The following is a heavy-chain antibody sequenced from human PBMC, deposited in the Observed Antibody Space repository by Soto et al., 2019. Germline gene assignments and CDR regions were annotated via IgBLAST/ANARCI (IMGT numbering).Heavy chain of an antibody. CDR3: ARGDILIGSRNWFDP. J-gene: IGHJ5*02. D-gene: IGHD3-9*01. V-gene: IGHV4-34*01. CDR1: GGSFINHY. CDR2: INHIGIT. Sequence: QVQLQQWGAGLLKPSETLSLTCAVYGGSFINHYWSWIRQPQGKGLEWIGEINHIGITNYNPSLKSRVTLSVDTSKKQFSLKLSSVAAADTAVYYCARGDILIGSRNWFDPWGQGTLVTVSS.